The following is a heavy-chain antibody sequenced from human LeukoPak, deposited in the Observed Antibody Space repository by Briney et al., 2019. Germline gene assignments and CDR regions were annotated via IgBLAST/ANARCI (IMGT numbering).Heavy chain of an antibody. CDR3: GRRKFSSPWSDP. D-gene: IGHD2-2*01. Sequence: KPGESLKISCKGSGDTFATPWIGWVRQLPGKGLEWMGVIYPGDSRTRYNPSFQGQVTISADRSINTAYLQWNSLKASDTAMYYCGRRKFSSPWSDPWGQGTLVTVSS. CDR2: IYPGDSRT. CDR1: GDTFATPW. V-gene: IGHV5-51*03. J-gene: IGHJ5*02.